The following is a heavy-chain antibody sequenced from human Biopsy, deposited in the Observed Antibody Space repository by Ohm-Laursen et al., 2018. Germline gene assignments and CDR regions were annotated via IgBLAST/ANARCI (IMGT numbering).Heavy chain of an antibody. CDR1: GGTFSNYG. J-gene: IGHJ1*01. CDR2: NIPILGTG. D-gene: IGHD3-9*01. V-gene: IGHV1-69*06. CDR3: ATKLTGYFHH. Sequence: SVKASCKTPGGTFSNYGVNWVRQAPGQGPEWLGGNIPILGTGNYAQKFQDRVTVAADTSTSTATMELRSLRSDDTAVYYCATKLTGYFHHWGQGTLVIVSS.